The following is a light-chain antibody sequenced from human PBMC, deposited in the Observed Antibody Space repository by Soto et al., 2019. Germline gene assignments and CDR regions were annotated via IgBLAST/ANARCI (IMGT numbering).Light chain of an antibody. V-gene: IGKV3-20*01. J-gene: IGKJ1*01. Sequence: IVLTQSPGTLSLYPGERATLSCRASQSVSSSYLAWYRQNRGQAPRLLIYGASSRAPGIPDRFGGSGSGTDFTLTISRLEPEDFAVYYCQQYGSSRWTFGQGTKV. CDR3: QQYGSSRWT. CDR1: QSVSSSY. CDR2: GAS.